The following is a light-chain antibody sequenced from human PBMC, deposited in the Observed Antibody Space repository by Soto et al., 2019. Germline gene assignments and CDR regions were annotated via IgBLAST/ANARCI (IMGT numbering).Light chain of an antibody. CDR2: AAS. Sequence: DIQMTQSPSSLSASVEDRVIITCRASQSISNHLNWYQQKPGKAPTLLIYAASTLQSGVPSRFSGSGSGTDFNLTISSLNPEDFATYFCQQGYRIFQTFGQGTKVDIK. CDR3: QQGYRIFQT. V-gene: IGKV1-39*01. CDR1: QSISNH. J-gene: IGKJ1*01.